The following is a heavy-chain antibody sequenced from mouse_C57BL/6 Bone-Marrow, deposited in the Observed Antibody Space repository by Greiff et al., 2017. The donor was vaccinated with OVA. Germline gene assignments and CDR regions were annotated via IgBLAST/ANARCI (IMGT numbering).Heavy chain of an antibody. CDR1: GYTFTDYY. J-gene: IGHJ4*01. CDR2: IFPGSGST. CDR3: TITTVVATDAMDY. Sequence: QVQLQQSGPELVKPGASVKISCKASGYTFTDYYINWVKQRPGQGLEWIGWIFPGSGSTYYNEKFKGKATLTVDKSSSTAYMLLSSLTSEDSAVYFCTITTVVATDAMDYWGQGTSVTVSS. V-gene: IGHV1-75*01. D-gene: IGHD1-1*01.